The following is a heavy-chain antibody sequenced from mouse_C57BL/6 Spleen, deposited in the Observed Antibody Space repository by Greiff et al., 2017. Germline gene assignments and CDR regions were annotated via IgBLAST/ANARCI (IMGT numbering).Heavy chain of an antibody. J-gene: IGHJ2*01. CDR2: IYPGDGDT. CDR3: ARMSGQLGDY. D-gene: IGHD3-2*01. CDR1: GYAFSSSW. V-gene: IGHV1-82*01. Sequence: QVHVKQSGPELVKPGASVKISCKASGYAFSSSWMNWVKQRPGKGLEWIGRIYPGDGDTNYNGKFKGKATLTADKSSSTAYMQLSSLTSEDSAVYFCARMSGQLGDYWGQGTTLTVSS.